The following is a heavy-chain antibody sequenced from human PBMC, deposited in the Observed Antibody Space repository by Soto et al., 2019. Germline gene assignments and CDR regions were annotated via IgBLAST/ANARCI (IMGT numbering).Heavy chain of an antibody. CDR2: ISAYNGNT. V-gene: IGHV1-18*01. CDR3: ARDRYYDILTGYLFDY. J-gene: IGHJ4*02. D-gene: IGHD3-9*01. Sequence: ASVKVSCKASGYTFTSYGISWVRQAPGQGLEWMGWISAYNGNTNYAQELQGRVTMTTDTSTSTAYMELRSLRSDDTAVYYCARDRYYDILTGYLFDYWGQGTLVTVSS. CDR1: GYTFTSYG.